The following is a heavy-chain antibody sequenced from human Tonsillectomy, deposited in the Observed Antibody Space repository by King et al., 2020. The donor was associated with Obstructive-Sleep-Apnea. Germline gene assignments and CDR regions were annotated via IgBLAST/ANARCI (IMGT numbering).Heavy chain of an antibody. V-gene: IGHV4-39*07. CDR2: IYYSGST. D-gene: IGHD5-18*01. CDR1: GGSISSSSYY. CDR3: ASGWIQLWPEGLVGGMDV. J-gene: IGHJ6*02. Sequence: QLQESGPGLVKPSETLSLTCTVSGGSISSSSYYWGWIRQPPGKGLEWIGSIYYSGSTYYNPSLKSRVTISVDTSKNQFSLKLSSVTAADTAVYYCASGWIQLWPEGLVGGMDVWGQGTTVTVSS.